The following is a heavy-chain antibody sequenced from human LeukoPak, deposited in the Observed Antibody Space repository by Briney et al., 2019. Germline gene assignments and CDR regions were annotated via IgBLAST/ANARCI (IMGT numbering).Heavy chain of an antibody. CDR3: AKWAPPGRPPAAFDI. J-gene: IGHJ3*02. Sequence: GGSLRVSCAASGFTLNSYAMSWVRQARGKGLEWVSAISGSGGSTYYADSVKGRFTISRDNSKNTLYLQMNSLRAEDTAVYYCAKWAPPGRPPAAFDIWGQGTMVTVSS. CDR2: ISGSGGST. CDR1: GFTLNSYA. V-gene: IGHV3-23*01.